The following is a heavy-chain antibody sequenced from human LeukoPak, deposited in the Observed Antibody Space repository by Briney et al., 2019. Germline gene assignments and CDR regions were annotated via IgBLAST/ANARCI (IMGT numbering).Heavy chain of an antibody. CDR1: GYTFTDYY. D-gene: IGHD2-8*01. CDR3: ARASGIVLMVYAIDFDY. J-gene: IGHJ4*02. Sequence: ASVKVSCKASGYTFTDYYMQCVRQARGQAREVMGWINPKSGGTNYAENFQGRVTMTRDTSISTAYMELRRLRSDATAVYYCARASGIVLMVYAIDFDYWGPGTLVTVSS. V-gene: IGHV1-2*02. CDR2: INPKSGGT.